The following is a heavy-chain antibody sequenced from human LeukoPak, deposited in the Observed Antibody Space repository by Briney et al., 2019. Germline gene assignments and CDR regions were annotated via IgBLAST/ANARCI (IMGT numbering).Heavy chain of an antibody. Sequence: PGRSLRLSCAASGFTFDDYAMHWVRQAPGKGLEWVSGISWNSGSIGYADSVKGRFTISRDNAKNSLYLQMNSLRAEDTALYYCAKEGPRYYFVYWGQGTLVTVSS. J-gene: IGHJ4*02. CDR1: GFTFDDYA. V-gene: IGHV3-9*01. D-gene: IGHD3-16*02. CDR2: ISWNSGSI. CDR3: AKEGPRYYFVY.